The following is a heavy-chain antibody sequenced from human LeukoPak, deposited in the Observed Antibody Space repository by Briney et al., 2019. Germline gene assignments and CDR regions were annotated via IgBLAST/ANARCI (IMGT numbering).Heavy chain of an antibody. CDR2: MYHSGST. V-gene: IGHV4-38-2*02. D-gene: IGHD2-8*02. CDR1: GYSINSAYY. J-gene: IGHJ6*03. Sequence: SETLSLTCTVSGYSINSAYYWDWIRQPPGKGLEWIGSMYHSGSTYYNPSLQSRVTISVDTSKNQFSLKLSSVTAADTAVYYCARDGGVLYYYYYYYMDVWGKGTTVTVSS. CDR3: ARDGGVLYYYYYYYMDV.